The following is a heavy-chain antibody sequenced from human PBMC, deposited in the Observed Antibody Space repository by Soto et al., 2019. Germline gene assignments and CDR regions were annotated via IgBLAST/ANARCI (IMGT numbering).Heavy chain of an antibody. Sequence: SQTLSLPCAISGDSVSSNSAAWNWIRQSPSRGLEWLGRTYYRSKWYNDYAVSVKSRITINPDTAKNQFSLQLNSVTPEDTAVYYCARAAAAAQGGIDYWGQGTLVTVPS. V-gene: IGHV6-1*01. J-gene: IGHJ4*02. CDR1: GDSVSSNSAA. CDR2: TYYRSKWYN. CDR3: ARAAAAAQGGIDY. D-gene: IGHD6-13*01.